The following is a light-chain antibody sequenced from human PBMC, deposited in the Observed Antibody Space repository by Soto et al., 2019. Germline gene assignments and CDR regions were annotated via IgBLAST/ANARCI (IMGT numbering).Light chain of an antibody. Sequence: IRMTQSPSSFSASTGDRVTITCRASQGISSYLAWYQQKPGKAPELLIYAASTLQSGVPSRFSGSGSGTDFTLTISSLQSEDFATYYCQQYYSYPQTFGQGIKVDIK. V-gene: IGKV1-8*01. CDR3: QQYYSYPQT. CDR2: AAS. CDR1: QGISSY. J-gene: IGKJ1*01.